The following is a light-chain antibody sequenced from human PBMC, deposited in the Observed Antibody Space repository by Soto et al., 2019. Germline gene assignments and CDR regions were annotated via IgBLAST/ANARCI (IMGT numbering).Light chain of an antibody. CDR3: QQYNNWPPIT. CDR2: AAS. J-gene: IGKJ5*01. V-gene: IGKV1-17*01. Sequence: DIQMTQSPSSLSASVEDRVIITCRASQSISNHLNWYQQKPGKAPKLLIFAASSLQSGVPSRFSGSGSGTEFTLTISSLQPDDFAVYYCQQYNNWPPITFGQGTRLENK. CDR1: QSISNH.